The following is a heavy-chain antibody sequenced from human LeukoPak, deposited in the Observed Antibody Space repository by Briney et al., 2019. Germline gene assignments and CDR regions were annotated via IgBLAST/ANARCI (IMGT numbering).Heavy chain of an antibody. D-gene: IGHD3-3*01. Sequence: GGSLKLSCAASGFTVSSNYMSWVRQAPGKGLEWVSVIYSGGSTYYADSVKGRFTISRDNSKNTLYLQMNSLRAEDTAVYYCARDYEFYAFDIWGQGTMVTVSS. CDR1: GFTVSSNY. CDR2: IYSGGST. J-gene: IGHJ3*02. CDR3: ARDYEFYAFDI. V-gene: IGHV3-53*05.